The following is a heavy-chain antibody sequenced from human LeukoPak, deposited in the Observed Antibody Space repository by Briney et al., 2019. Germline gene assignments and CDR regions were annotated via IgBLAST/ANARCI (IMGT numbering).Heavy chain of an antibody. CDR1: GFTFSSYG. J-gene: IGHJ5*02. CDR2: IWYDGSNK. D-gene: IGHD6-19*01. V-gene: IGHV3-33*01. Sequence: PGGSLRLSCAASGFTFSSYGMHWVRQAPGKGLEWVAVIWYDGSNKYYADSVKGRFTISRDNSKNTLYLQMNSLRAEDTAVYYCARDRLYSSGWGNWFDPWGQGTLVTVSS. CDR3: ARDRLYSSGWGNWFDP.